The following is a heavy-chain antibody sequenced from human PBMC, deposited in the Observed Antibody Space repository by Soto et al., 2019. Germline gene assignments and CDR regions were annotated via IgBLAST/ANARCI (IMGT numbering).Heavy chain of an antibody. CDR2: ISGSGGST. CDR3: ARRGPGTYFDY. J-gene: IGHJ4*02. CDR1: GFTFSSYA. Sequence: EVQLLESGGDLVQPGGSLRLSCAASGFTFSSYAMRWVRQAPGKGLEWVSAISGSGGSTYYADSVKGRFTISRDNSKHTLYLPMNSLRAEDTAVYYCARRGPGTYFDYWGQGTLVTVSS. D-gene: IGHD6-13*01. V-gene: IGHV3-23*01.